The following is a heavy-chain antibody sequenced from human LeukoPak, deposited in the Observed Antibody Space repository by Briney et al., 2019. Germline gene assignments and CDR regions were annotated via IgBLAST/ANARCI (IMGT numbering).Heavy chain of an antibody. D-gene: IGHD5-18*01. CDR2: ISGSGGST. CDR1: EFTFSSYG. J-gene: IGHJ4*02. V-gene: IGHV3-23*01. Sequence: GGSLRLSCAASEFTFSSYGMSWVRQAPGKGLEWVSAISGSGGSTYYADSVKGRFTISRDNSKNTLYLQMNSLRAEDTAVYYCAKVPDTAMEYFDYWGQGTLVTVSS. CDR3: AKVPDTAMEYFDY.